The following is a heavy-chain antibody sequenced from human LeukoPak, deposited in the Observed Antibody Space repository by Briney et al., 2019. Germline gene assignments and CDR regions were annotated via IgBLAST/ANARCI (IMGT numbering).Heavy chain of an antibody. CDR2: INPSGNT. D-gene: IGHD3-22*01. V-gene: IGHV4-34*01. Sequence: PSETLSLTCAVYGGSFSGYHWTWIRQSPGKGLEWSGDINPSGNTYYNPSLKSRLTISVDTSKNQFSLKLRSVTAADTAVYYCARGRHDITMIVVVMTSVSYYLDVWGKGTTVTVS. J-gene: IGHJ6*03. CDR3: ARGRHDITMIVVVMTSVSYYLDV. CDR1: GGSFSGYH.